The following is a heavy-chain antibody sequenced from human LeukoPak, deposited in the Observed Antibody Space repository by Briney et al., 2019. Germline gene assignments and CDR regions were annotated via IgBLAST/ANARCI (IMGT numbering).Heavy chain of an antibody. V-gene: IGHV4-59*12. CDR1: GGSISSYY. CDR2: IYYSGST. CDR3: ARDSGEYSSTANWFDP. J-gene: IGHJ5*02. D-gene: IGHD6-6*01. Sequence: SETLSLTCTVSGGSISSYYWSWIRQPPGKGLEWIGYIYYSGSTNYNPSLKSRVTISVDTSKNQFSLKLSSVTAADTAVYYCARDSGEYSSTANWFDPWGQGTLVTVSS.